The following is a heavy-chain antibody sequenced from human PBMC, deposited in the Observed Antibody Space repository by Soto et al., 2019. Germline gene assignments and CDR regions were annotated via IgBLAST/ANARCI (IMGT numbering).Heavy chain of an antibody. V-gene: IGHV4-39*02. CDR1: GASIKSRNYF. D-gene: IGHD2-15*01. CDR2: IRSSGGT. CDR3: GRLAEAATGHTDFDF. J-gene: IGHJ4*02. Sequence: PSETLSLTCTVSGASIKSRNYFWGWIRQPPGKGLEFVGSIRSSGGTYYNPSLKSRVTVSVDLSNSHFSLSLKSLTATDTAVYYCGRLAEAATGHTDFDFWGQGTLVTVSS.